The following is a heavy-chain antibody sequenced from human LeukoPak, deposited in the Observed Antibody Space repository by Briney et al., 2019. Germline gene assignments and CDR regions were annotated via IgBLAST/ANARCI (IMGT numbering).Heavy chain of an antibody. V-gene: IGHV4-34*01. CDR1: GGSFSGYY. J-gene: IGHJ4*02. Sequence: PSETLSLTCAVYGGSFSGYYWSWIRQPPGKGLEWIGEINHSGSTNYNPSLKSRVTISVDTSKNQFSLKLSSVTAADTAVYYCASASLGELSLVDYWGQGTLVTVSS. CDR3: ASASLGELSLVDY. D-gene: IGHD3-16*02. CDR2: INHSGST.